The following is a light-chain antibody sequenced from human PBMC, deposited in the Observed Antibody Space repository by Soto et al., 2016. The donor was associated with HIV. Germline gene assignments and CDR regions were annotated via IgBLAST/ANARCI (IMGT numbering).Light chain of an antibody. CDR3: QVWGSSSPRYV. J-gene: IGLJ1*01. CDR1: NIGSKS. V-gene: IGLV3-21*02. CDR2: DDS. Sequence: SYVLTQPPSVSVAPGQTARITCEGDNIGSKSVHWYQQRPGQAPVLVVFDDSDRPSHIPDRFSGSKSGNTATLAISRVEAGDEADYFCQVWGSSSPRYVFGTGTKVIVL.